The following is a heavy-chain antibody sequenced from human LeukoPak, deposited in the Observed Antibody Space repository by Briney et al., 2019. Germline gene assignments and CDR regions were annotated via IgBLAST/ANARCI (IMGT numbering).Heavy chain of an antibody. J-gene: IGHJ5*02. CDR3: ARVPGYSSSPKRRWFDP. V-gene: IGHV4-34*01. Sequence: PSETLSLTCAVYGGSFSGYHWSWIRQPPGKGLEWIGEINHSGSTNYNPSLKSRVTISVDTSKNQFSLKLSSVTAADTAVYYCARVPGYSSSPKRRWFDPWGQGTLVTVSS. CDR2: INHSGST. CDR1: GGSFSGYH. D-gene: IGHD6-13*01.